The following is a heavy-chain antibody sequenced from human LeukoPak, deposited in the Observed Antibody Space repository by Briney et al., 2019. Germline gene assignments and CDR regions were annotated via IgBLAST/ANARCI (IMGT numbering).Heavy chain of an antibody. Sequence: SETLSLTCTVSGGSISSSSYYWGWIRQPPGTGLEWIGSIYYSGSTNYNPSLKSRVTISVDTSKNQFSLKLSSVTAADTAVYYCASVAAAGRRGFDYWGQGTLVTVSS. D-gene: IGHD6-13*01. CDR1: GGSISSSSYY. V-gene: IGHV4-39*01. CDR2: IYYSGST. J-gene: IGHJ4*02. CDR3: ASVAAAGRRGFDY.